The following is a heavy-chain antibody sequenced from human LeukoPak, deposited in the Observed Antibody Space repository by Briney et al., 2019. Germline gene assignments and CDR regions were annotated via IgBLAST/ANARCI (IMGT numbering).Heavy chain of an antibody. J-gene: IGHJ4*02. V-gene: IGHV3-21*01. D-gene: IGHD3-10*01. CDR3: ARGGRGSAPPFDY. CDR1: GYIFSDYY. CDR2: ISSSSSYI. Sequence: SCKASGYIFSDYYMHWVRQAPGKGLEWVSSISSSSSYIYYADSVKGRFTISRDNAKNSLYLQMNSLRAEDTAVYYCARGGRGSAPPFDYWGQGTLVTVSS.